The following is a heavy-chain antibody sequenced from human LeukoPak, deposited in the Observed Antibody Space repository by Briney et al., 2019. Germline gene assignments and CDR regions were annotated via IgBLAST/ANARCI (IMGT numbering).Heavy chain of an antibody. CDR2: FYYSGST. V-gene: IGHV4-39*01. J-gene: IGHJ4*02. CDR3: ARQPDYGDPFDY. Sequence: SETLSLTCTVSGGSISSSSYYWGWIRQPPGKGLEWIGSFYYSGSTYYNPSLKSRVTISVDTSKNQFSLKLSSVTAADTAVYYCARQPDYGDPFDYRGQGTLVTVSS. D-gene: IGHD4-17*01. CDR1: GGSISSSSYY.